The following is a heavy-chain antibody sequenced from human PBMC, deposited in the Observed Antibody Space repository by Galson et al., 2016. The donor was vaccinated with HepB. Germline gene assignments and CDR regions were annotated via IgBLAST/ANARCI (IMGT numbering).Heavy chain of an antibody. Sequence: SLRLSCAASGFTFSSYGMHWVRQAPGKGLEWVAVIWYDGSNKYYADSVKGRFTISRDNSKNMLYLQMNSLRAEDTAVYYCANGAMWELLSYYGMDVWGQGTTVTVSS. CDR2: IWYDGSNK. CDR1: GFTFSSYG. J-gene: IGHJ6*02. V-gene: IGHV3-33*06. CDR3: ANGAMWELLSYYGMDV. D-gene: IGHD1-26*01.